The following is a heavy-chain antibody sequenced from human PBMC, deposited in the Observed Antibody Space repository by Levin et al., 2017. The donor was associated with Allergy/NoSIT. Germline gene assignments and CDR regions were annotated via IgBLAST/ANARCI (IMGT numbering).Heavy chain of an antibody. V-gene: IGHV3-23*01. CDR2: ITGSAATT. CDR1: GFTFTSYA. D-gene: IGHD4-17*01. CDR3: AKDRRFTVTADFDN. J-gene: IGHJ4*01. Sequence: GGSLRLSCAASGFTFTSYAMAWVRQAPGKGLEWVASITGSAATTYYADSVKGRFTIPKDNPKNALVLQMNSLRPEDTADYYCAKDRRFTVTADFDNWGHGTRVTVSS.